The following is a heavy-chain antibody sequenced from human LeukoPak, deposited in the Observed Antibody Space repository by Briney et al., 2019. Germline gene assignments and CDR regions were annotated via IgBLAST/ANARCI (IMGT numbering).Heavy chain of an antibody. CDR3: ARGSGGGDYYYYYMDV. V-gene: IGHV3-9*01. Sequence: GGSLRLSCAASGFTFDDYAMHWVRQAPGKGLEWVSGISWNSGSIGYADSVKGRFTISRDNAKNSLYLQMNSLRAEDTAVYYCARGSGGGDYYYYYMDVWGKGTTVTVSS. CDR1: GFTFDDYA. D-gene: IGHD3-10*01. J-gene: IGHJ6*03. CDR2: ISWNSGSI.